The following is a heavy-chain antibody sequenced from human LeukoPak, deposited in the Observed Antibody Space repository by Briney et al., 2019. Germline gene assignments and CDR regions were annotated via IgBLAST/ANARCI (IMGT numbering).Heavy chain of an antibody. Sequence: GASVKVSCKASGYTFTSYAMNWVRQAPGQGLEWMGIINPSGGSTSYAQKFQGRVTMTRDMSTSTVYMELSSLRSEDTAVYYCARDAAAGQIDYYYYYMDVWGKGTTVTVSS. J-gene: IGHJ6*03. D-gene: IGHD6-13*01. CDR1: GYTFTSYA. CDR2: INPSGGST. V-gene: IGHV1-46*01. CDR3: ARDAAAGQIDYYYYYMDV.